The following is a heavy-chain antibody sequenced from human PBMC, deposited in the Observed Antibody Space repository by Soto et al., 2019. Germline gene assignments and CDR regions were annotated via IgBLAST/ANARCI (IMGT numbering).Heavy chain of an antibody. J-gene: IGHJ5*01. CDR1: GFSFSSYG. D-gene: IGHD1-26*01. CDR3: AKDLFSGGSYPNWFDP. CDR2: ISYDGSNK. Sequence: QVQLVESGGGVVQPGRSLRLSCAASGFSFSSYGMHWVRQAPGKGLEWVALISYDGSNKFYADSVKGRFTISRDNSKNTLYRQVNSLRAEDTAVYYCAKDLFSGGSYPNWFDPWGQGTLVTVSS. V-gene: IGHV3-30*18.